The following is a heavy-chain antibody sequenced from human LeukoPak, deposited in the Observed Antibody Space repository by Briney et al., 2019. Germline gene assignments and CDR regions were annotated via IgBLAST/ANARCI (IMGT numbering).Heavy chain of an antibody. Sequence: GRSLTLSCAASGFTFSSFGMHWVRRAPGKGLEWVAIISHDGRSRYYADSVKGRFTISRDNSKNTLYLQMNSLRVEDTAVYYCAKAGYGGSSTTTYGDYWGQGTLVTVS. CDR3: AKAGYGGSSTTTYGDY. CDR1: GFTFSSFG. D-gene: IGHD2-15*01. V-gene: IGHV3-30*18. CDR2: ISHDGRSR. J-gene: IGHJ4*02.